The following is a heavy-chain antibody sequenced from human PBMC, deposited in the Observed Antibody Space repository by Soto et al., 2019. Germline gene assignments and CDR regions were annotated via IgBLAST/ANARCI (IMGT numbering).Heavy chain of an antibody. D-gene: IGHD3-3*01. V-gene: IGHV1-69*06. CDR2: IIPIFGTA. Sequence: QVQLVQSGAEVKKPGSSMKVSCKASGGTFSSYAISWVRQAPGQGLEWMGGIIPIFGTANYAQKFQGRVTITADKSTSTAYMELSSLRSEDTAVYYCACRPPVTIFGVVTGDWFDPWGQGTLVTVSS. J-gene: IGHJ5*02. CDR3: ACRPPVTIFGVVTGDWFDP. CDR1: GGTFSSYA.